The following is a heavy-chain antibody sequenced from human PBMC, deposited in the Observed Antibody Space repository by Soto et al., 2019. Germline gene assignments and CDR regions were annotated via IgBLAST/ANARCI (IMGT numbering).Heavy chain of an antibody. V-gene: IGHV3-30*18. D-gene: IGHD1-26*01. CDR2: ISYDGSNK. CDR1: GFTFSNYG. J-gene: IGHJ3*02. Sequence: GGSLRLSCAASGFTFSNYGMHWVRQAPGKGLEWVAVISYDGSNKYYADSVKGRFTISGDNSKNTLYLQMNSLRAEDTAVYYSAKDLGSGSYLFDAFDIWGQGTMVTVSS. CDR3: AKDLGSGSYLFDAFDI.